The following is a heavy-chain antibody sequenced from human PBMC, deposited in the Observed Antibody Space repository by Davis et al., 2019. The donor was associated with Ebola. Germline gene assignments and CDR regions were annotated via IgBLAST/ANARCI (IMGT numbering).Heavy chain of an antibody. CDR3: AKETGRLLWFGELDY. D-gene: IGHD3-10*01. CDR1: GFTFSSYG. CDR2: ISYDGSNK. V-gene: IGHV3-30*18. J-gene: IGHJ4*02. Sequence: GESLKISCAASGFTFSSYGMHWVRQAPGKGLEWVAVISYDGSNKYYADSVKGRFTISRDNSKNTLYLQMNSLRAEDTAVYYCAKETGRLLWFGELDYWGQGTLVTVSS.